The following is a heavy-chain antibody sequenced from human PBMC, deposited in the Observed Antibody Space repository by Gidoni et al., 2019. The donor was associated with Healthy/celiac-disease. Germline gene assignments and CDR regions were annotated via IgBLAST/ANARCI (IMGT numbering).Heavy chain of an antibody. V-gene: IGHV3-66*01. D-gene: IGHD3-22*01. CDR1: GFTVSSNY. Sequence: EVQLVESGGGLVQPGGSLRLSCAASGFTVSSNYMSWVRQAPGKGLEWVSVIYSGGSTYYADSVKGRFTISRDNSKNTLYLQMNSLRAEDTAVYYCARDRGGYYYDSSGSPGWFDPWGQGTLVTVSS. J-gene: IGHJ5*02. CDR3: ARDRGGYYYDSSGSPGWFDP. CDR2: IYSGGST.